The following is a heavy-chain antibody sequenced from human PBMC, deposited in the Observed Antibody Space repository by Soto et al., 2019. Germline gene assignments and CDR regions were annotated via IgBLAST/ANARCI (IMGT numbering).Heavy chain of an antibody. Sequence: LRLSCEGSGFSLPDYDMNWVRQTPGKGLEWVAAVGRFGNTYYRDSVRGRFTISRDDSRNTVYLQMNRLRVEDTAVYFCAKEGRLRSPAGDYFDSWAQGSLVTVSS. CDR1: GFSLPDYD. CDR2: VGRFGNT. CDR3: AKEGRLRSPAGDYFDS. J-gene: IGHJ4*02. D-gene: IGHD3-10*01. V-gene: IGHV3-23*01.